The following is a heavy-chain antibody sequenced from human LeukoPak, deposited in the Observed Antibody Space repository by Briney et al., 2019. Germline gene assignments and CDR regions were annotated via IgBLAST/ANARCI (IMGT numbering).Heavy chain of an antibody. V-gene: IGHV4-34*01. D-gene: IGHD1-7*01. CDR1: GGSLSGYY. Sequence: SETLSLTCAVYGGSLSGYYWSWIRQSPGKGLEWIGEINDSGSTNYNPSLKSRVTISVDTSKNQFSLKLTSVTAADTAVYCCARDLELELRDWGQGTLVTVSS. J-gene: IGHJ4*02. CDR2: INDSGST. CDR3: ARDLELELRD.